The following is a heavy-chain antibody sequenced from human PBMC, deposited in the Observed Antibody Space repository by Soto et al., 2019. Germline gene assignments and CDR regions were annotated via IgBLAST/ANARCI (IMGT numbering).Heavy chain of an antibody. Sequence: SETLSLTCTVSGGSISSGDYYWSWIRQPPGKGLEWIGYIYYSGSTYYNPSLKSRVTISVDTSKNQFSLKLSSVTAADTAVYYRARINSGGSGSPFDYWGHGTLVTVSS. CDR3: ARINSGGSGSPFDY. CDR2: IYYSGST. V-gene: IGHV4-30-4*01. CDR1: GGSISSGDYY. J-gene: IGHJ4*01. D-gene: IGHD3-10*01.